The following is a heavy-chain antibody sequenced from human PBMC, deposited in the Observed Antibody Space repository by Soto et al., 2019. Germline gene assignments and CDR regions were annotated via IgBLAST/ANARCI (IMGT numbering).Heavy chain of an antibody. J-gene: IGHJ4*02. V-gene: IGHV1-69*01. Sequence: QVQLVQSGAEVKKPGSSVKVSCKASGGTFNIYAISWVRQAPGQGLEWMGGIIPIVGTANYAQNFQGRLTMIADEATSTVYMELSRLRSEDTALYFCARGSAVIPASSTLDYWGQGTLVTVSS. CDR3: ARGSAVIPASSTLDY. D-gene: IGHD2-2*01. CDR2: IIPIVGTA. CDR1: GGTFNIYA.